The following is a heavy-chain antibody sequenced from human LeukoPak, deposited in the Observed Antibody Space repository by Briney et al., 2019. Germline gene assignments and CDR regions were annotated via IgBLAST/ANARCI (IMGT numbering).Heavy chain of an antibody. CDR1: GFTFSKYW. D-gene: IGHD6-19*01. V-gene: IGHV3-74*01. CDR2: INTDGTVT. CDR3: ATKQWLAPPPDS. J-gene: IGHJ4*02. Sequence: GGSLRLSCAASGFTFSKYWMLWVRQAPGKGLESVSRINTDGTVTTYANSVKGRFTVSRDIADNTMFLQMNSVRDEDTAVYYCATKQWLAPPPDSWGQGTPVTVSS.